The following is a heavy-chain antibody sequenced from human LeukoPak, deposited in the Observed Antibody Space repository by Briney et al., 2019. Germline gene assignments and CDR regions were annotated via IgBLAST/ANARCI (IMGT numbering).Heavy chain of an antibody. J-gene: IGHJ4*02. D-gene: IGHD1-26*01. V-gene: IGHV4-39*01. CDR3: ARHYLGGNYPDYFNH. CDR2: IYYSGST. Sequence: SETLSLTCTVSGGSISSGGYYWSWVRQHPGKGLEWIGYIYYSGSTYYNPSLKSRVTISIDTSKNQFSLNLNSVTAADTALYSCARHYLGGNYPDYFNHWGQGTLVTVSS. CDR1: GGSISSGGYY.